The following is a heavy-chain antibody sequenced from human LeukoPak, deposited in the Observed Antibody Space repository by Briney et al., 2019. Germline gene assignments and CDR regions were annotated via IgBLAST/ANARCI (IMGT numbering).Heavy chain of an antibody. CDR1: GFTFSNAW. V-gene: IGHV3-15*07. CDR2: IKSKTDGGTT. Sequence: GGSLRLSCAASGFTFSNAWMNWVRQAPGKGLEWVGRIKSKTDGGTTDYAAPVRGRFTISRDDSESTLYLQMNSLKVEDTAVYYCSFGASGTRGVHWGQGTLVTVSS. CDR3: SFGASGTRGVH. D-gene: IGHD1-1*01. J-gene: IGHJ4*02.